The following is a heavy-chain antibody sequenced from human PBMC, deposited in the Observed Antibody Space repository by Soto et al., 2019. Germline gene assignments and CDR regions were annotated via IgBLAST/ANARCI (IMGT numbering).Heavy chain of an antibody. J-gene: IGHJ4*02. V-gene: IGHV3-23*01. CDR3: ARDRTAMDLFDY. Sequence: EVQLLESGGGLVQPGGSLRLSCAASGFTFSSYAMSWVRQAPGKGLEWVSAISGSGGSTYYADSVKGRFTISRDNSKNTLYLQMNSLRAEDTAVYYCARDRTAMDLFDYWGQGTLVTVSS. CDR2: ISGSGGST. D-gene: IGHD5-18*01. CDR1: GFTFSSYA.